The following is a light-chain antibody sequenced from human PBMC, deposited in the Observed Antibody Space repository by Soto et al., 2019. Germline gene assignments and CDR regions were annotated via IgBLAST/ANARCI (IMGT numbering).Light chain of an antibody. J-gene: IGKJ1*01. V-gene: IGKV3-20*01. CDR1: QSVSSGY. CDR3: QHYGNSPT. Sequence: EIVFTPSPGTLSLFPGDGATLSRRASQSVSSGYLAWYQQKPGQAPRLLIYGASRRATGIPDRFSGSGSGTDFTLSISRLEPEDFAVYWCQHYGNSPTFGQGTKVDIK. CDR2: GAS.